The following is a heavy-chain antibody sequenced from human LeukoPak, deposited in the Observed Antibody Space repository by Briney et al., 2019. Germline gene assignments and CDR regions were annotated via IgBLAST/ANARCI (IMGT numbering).Heavy chain of an antibody. CDR1: GGSISSSSYY. CDR2: IYYSGST. D-gene: IGHD3-3*01. CDR3: ARYLTQYYDFWSGYYPDAFDI. V-gene: IGHV4-39*01. J-gene: IGHJ3*02. Sequence: SETLSLTCTVSGGSISSSSYYWGWIRQPPGKGLEWIGSIYYSGSTYYNPSLKSRVTISVDTSKNQFSLKLSSVTAADTAVYYCARYLTQYYDFWSGYYPDAFDIWGQGTMVTVSS.